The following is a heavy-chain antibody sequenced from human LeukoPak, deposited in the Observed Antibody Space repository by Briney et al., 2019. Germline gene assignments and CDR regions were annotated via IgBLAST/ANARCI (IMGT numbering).Heavy chain of an antibody. Sequence: GASVKVSCKASGYTFITYGFSWGRQAPGQGLEWMGWISGYNGHTNYAQNFQGRVSMTTDTSTNTAYMELRSLRSDDTAVYYCARNCSGDICNINFGMDVWGQGTTVTVSS. J-gene: IGHJ6*02. CDR3: ARNCSGDICNINFGMDV. V-gene: IGHV1-18*01. CDR2: ISGYNGHT. D-gene: IGHD2-15*01. CDR1: GYTFITYG.